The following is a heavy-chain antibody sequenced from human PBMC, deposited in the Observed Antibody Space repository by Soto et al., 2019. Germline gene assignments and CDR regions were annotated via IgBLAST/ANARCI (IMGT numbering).Heavy chain of an antibody. J-gene: IGHJ4*02. CDR2: ISSSGSTI. CDR1: GFTFNNYS. V-gene: IGHV3-48*02. CDR3: ARDRNYEGDFDY. D-gene: IGHD1-7*01. Sequence: PGGSLRLSCAASGFTFNNYSMNWVRQAPGKGLEWVSYISSSGSTIYYADSVKGRFTIARDNAKNSLYLQMDSLRDEDTAVYYCARDRNYEGDFDYWGQGTLVTVSS.